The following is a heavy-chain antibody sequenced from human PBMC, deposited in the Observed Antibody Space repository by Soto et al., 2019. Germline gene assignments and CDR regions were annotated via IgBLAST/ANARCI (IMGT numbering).Heavy chain of an antibody. D-gene: IGHD6-19*01. V-gene: IGHV1-18*01. CDR3: ARDPPPRIAVAGTWDY. CDR2: ISAYNGNT. Sequence: ASVKVSCKASGYTFTSYGISWVLQAPGQGLEWMGWISAYNGNTNYAQKLQGRVTMTTDTSTSTAYMELRSLRSDDTAVYYCARDPPPRIAVAGTWDYWGQGTLVTVSS. CDR1: GYTFTSYG. J-gene: IGHJ4*02.